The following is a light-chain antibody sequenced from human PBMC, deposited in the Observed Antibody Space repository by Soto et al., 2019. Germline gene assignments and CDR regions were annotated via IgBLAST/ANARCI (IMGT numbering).Light chain of an antibody. V-gene: IGLV2-23*02. CDR1: SSDVGNYNL. J-gene: IGLJ1*01. CDR3: CSYAGSSTFYV. Sequence: SALTQPASVSGSPGQSITISCTGTSSDVGNYNLVSWYQQHPGKAPTVMIYEVSKRPSGVSNRFSGSKSGNTASLTISGLQAEDEADYYCCSYAGSSTFYVFGTGTKLTVL. CDR2: EVS.